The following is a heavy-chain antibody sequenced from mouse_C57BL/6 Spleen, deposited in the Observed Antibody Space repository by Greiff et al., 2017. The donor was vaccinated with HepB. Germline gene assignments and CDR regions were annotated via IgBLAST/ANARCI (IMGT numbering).Heavy chain of an antibody. V-gene: IGHV1-26*01. CDR3: ARSPGYNFDY. D-gene: IGHD2-2*01. CDR1: GYTFTDYY. Sequence: EVQLQQSGPELVKPGASVKISCKASGYTFTDYYMNWVKQSHGKSLEWIGDINPNNGGTSYNQKFKGKATLTVDKSSSTAYMALRSLTSEDSAVYYCARSPGYNFDYWGQGTTLTVSS. CDR2: INPNNGGT. J-gene: IGHJ2*01.